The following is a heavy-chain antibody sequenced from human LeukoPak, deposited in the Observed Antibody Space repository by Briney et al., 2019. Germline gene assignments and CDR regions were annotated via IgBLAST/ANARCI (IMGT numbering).Heavy chain of an antibody. Sequence: GGSLRLSCAASGFTFSSYGMHWVRQAPGKGLEWVAFIRYDGSNKYYADSVKGRFTISRDNSKNMLYLQMNSLRAEDTAVYYCAKAASYGVQPYYFDYWGQGTLVTVSS. J-gene: IGHJ4*02. D-gene: IGHD4-17*01. CDR2: IRYDGSNK. V-gene: IGHV3-30*02. CDR1: GFTFSSYG. CDR3: AKAASYGVQPYYFDY.